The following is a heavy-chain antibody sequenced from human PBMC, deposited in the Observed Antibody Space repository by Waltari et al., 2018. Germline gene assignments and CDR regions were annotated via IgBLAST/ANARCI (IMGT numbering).Heavy chain of an antibody. V-gene: IGHV1-18*01. CDR3: ARRSPYSSFDY. CDR2: FNPDNGDG. Sequence: QVQLVQSGAEVKKPGASVKVSCKASGYSFDSSGISWVRQAPGLGLEWMGWFNPDNGDGNYAQKFQGRVTMTTDSSTSTAHMELRSLGSDDTAVYYCARRSPYSSFDYWGQGTLVTVSS. CDR1: GYSFDSSG. J-gene: IGHJ4*02. D-gene: IGHD3-22*01.